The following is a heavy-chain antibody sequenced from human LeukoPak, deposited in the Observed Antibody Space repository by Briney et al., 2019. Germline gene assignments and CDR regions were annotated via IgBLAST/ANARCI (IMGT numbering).Heavy chain of an antibody. CDR1: GFAFSNYA. CDR3: AKDVCTSPRCLLYFDS. D-gene: IGHD2-8*01. J-gene: IGHJ4*02. V-gene: IGHV3-23*01. Sequence: PGGSLRLSCTPSGFAFSNYAMNWVRQAPGKGPEGVSGISGFNTYYAHTVKGRFTIFIDNSKNVLYLQMDRLRAEDTAVYSCAKDVCTSPRCLLYFDSWGQGTLVTVSS. CDR2: ISGFNT.